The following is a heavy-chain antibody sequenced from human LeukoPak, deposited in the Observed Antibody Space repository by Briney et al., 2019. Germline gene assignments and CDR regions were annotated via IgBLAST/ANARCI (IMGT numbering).Heavy chain of an antibody. CDR3: ARVCPEDWPYDSSGYENDAFDI. D-gene: IGHD3-22*01. CDR1: GGSISSSSYY. CDR2: IYYSGST. Sequence: SETLSLTCTVSGGSISSSSYYWGWIRQPPGKGLEWIGSIYYSGSTYYNPSLKSRVTISVDTSKNQFSLKLSSVTAADTAVYYCARVCPEDWPYDSSGYENDAFDIWGQGTMVTVSS. J-gene: IGHJ3*02. V-gene: IGHV4-39*07.